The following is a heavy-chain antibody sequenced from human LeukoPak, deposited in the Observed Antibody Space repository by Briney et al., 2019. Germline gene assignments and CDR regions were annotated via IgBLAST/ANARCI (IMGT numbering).Heavy chain of an antibody. CDR2: ISGSGSTK. D-gene: IGHD6-13*01. CDR1: GFTFSSYE. Sequence: PGGSLRLSCAASGFTFSSYEMNWVRQAPGKGLEWVSYISGSGSTKYYADSVKGRFTISRDNAKNSLYLQMNSLRAEDTAVYYCARGGSSSFHLDFEYWGQGTLVTVYS. V-gene: IGHV3-48*03. CDR3: ARGGSSSFHLDFEY. J-gene: IGHJ4*02.